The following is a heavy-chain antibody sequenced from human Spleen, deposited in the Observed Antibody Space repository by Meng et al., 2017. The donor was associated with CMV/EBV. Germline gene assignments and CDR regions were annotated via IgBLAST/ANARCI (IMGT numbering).Heavy chain of an antibody. CDR1: GYTFTAHQ. V-gene: IGHV1-2*02. CDR2: ILPNTGGT. J-gene: IGHJ3*01. CDR3: ARDPEEARPIVAFDL. D-gene: IGHD6-6*01. Sequence: ASVKVSCKASGYTFTAHQIHWVRQAPGQGLEWMGWILPNTGGTFYARKFQGRVTMTTDTSSSTAYLELTTLRSDDTAMYFCARDPEEARPIVAFDLWGQGTLVTVSS.